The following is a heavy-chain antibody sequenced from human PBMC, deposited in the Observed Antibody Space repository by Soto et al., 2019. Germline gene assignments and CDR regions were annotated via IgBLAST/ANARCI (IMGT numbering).Heavy chain of an antibody. V-gene: IGHV1-18*01. J-gene: IGHJ4*02. D-gene: IGHD3-22*01. CDR2: ISAYNGNT. CDR3: AREGGYYDSREIPSYYFDY. Sequence: ASVKVSCKASGYTFTSYGISWVRQAPGQGLEWMGWISAYNGNTNYAQKLQGRVTMTTDTSTSTAYMELRSLRSDDTAVYYCAREGGYYDSREIPSYYFDYWGQGTMVTVSS. CDR1: GYTFTSYG.